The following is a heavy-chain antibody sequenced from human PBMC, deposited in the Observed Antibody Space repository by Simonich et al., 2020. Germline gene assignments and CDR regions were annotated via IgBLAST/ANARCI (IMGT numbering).Heavy chain of an antibody. CDR2: INPNSGGT. CDR3: ARGGLGHWYFDL. D-gene: IGHD6-25*01. V-gene: IGHV1-2*02. CDR1: GYTFTGYY. Sequence: QVQLVQSGAEVKKPGASVKVSFKASGYTFTGYYMHWVRQAPGQGLEWMGWINPNSGGTNEARKFQGRVTMTRDTSISTAYMELSRLRSDDTAVYYCARGGLGHWYFDLWGRGTLVTVSS. J-gene: IGHJ2*01.